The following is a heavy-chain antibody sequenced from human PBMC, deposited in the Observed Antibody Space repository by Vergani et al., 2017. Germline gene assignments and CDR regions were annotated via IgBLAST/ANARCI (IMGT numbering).Heavy chain of an antibody. J-gene: IGHJ4*02. V-gene: IGHV3-30-3*01. CDR3: ARDLGADASSTSCYGRGLDY. D-gene: IGHD2-2*01. CDR2: ISYDGSNK. CDR1: GFTFSSYA. Sequence: QVQLVESGGGVVQPGRSLRLSCAASGFTFSSYAMHWVRQAPGKGLEWVAVISYDGSNKYYADSVKSRFTISRDNSKNTLYLQMNSLRAEDTAVYYCARDLGADASSTSCYGRGLDYWGQGTLVTVSS.